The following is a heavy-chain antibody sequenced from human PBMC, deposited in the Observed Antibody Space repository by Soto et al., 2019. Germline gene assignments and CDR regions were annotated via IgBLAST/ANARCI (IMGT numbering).Heavy chain of an antibody. V-gene: IGHV5-10-1*01. Sequence: GESLKISCKGSGYSFTTYWINWVRQMPGQGLEWMGKIDPSDSYTNYSPSFQGHVTFSADMSISTAYLQWSSLKASDTAMYYCARLRNYDMDVWGQGTTVTV. CDR1: GYSFTTYW. CDR2: IDPSDSYT. J-gene: IGHJ6*02. CDR3: ARLRNYDMDV.